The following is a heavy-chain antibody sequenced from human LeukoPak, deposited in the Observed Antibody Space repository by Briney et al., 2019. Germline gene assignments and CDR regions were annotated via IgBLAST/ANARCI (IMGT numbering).Heavy chain of an antibody. CDR3: AKSHYYGSGSYDY. D-gene: IGHD3-10*01. CDR1: GFTVSNNY. J-gene: IGHJ4*02. CDR2: IYSGGST. V-gene: IGHV3-53*01. Sequence: GGSLRLSCVVSGFTVSNNYMSWVRQAPRKGLEWVSLIYSGGSTYYADSVKGRFTLSRDNSKNTLYLQMNSLRAEDTAVYYCAKSHYYGSGSYDYWGQGTLVTVSS.